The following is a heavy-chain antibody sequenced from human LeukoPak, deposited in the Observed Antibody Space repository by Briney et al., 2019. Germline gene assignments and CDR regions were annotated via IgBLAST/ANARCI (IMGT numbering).Heavy chain of an antibody. CDR2: IYYSGST. D-gene: IGHD2-2*01. CDR3: AKESSCSSTSCSFYYYYYYMDV. CDR1: GDSISTSNSY. V-gene: IGHV4-39*07. Sequence: SETLSLTCTVSGDSISTSNSYWGWIRQPPGKGLEWIGSIYYSGSTYYNPSLKSRVTISVDTSKNQFSLKLSSVTAADTAVYYCAKESSCSSTSCSFYYYYYYMDVWGKGTTVTVSS. J-gene: IGHJ6*03.